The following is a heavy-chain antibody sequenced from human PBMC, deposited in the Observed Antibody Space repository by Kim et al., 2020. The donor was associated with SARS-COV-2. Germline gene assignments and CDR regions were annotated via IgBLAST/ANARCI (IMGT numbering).Heavy chain of an antibody. CDR1: GFTFSNYG. V-gene: IGHV3-23*01. D-gene: IGHD3-10*01. CDR3: AKFGSFDY. CDR2: ITGNDGST. Sequence: GGSLRLSCAASGFTFSNYGMTWVRQAPGKGLEWVSAITGNDGSTYYADSVKGRFTISRDNSRNTLYLQMNSLRAEDTAVYYCAKFGSFDYLGQGTLVTVS. J-gene: IGHJ4*02.